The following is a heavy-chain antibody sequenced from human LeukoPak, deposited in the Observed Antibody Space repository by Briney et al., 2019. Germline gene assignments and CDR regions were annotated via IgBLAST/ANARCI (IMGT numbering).Heavy chain of an antibody. CDR3: ARGHSGYDRGRDYYYYYMDV. V-gene: IGHV1-8*02. Sequence: ASVKVSCKASGYTFTGYYMHWVRQAPGQGLEWMGWINPNSGNTGYAQKFQGRVTMTRNTSISTAYMELSSLRSEDTAVYYCARGHSGYDRGRDYYYYYMDVWGKGTTVTISS. J-gene: IGHJ6*03. CDR2: INPNSGNT. D-gene: IGHD5-12*01. CDR1: GYTFTGYY.